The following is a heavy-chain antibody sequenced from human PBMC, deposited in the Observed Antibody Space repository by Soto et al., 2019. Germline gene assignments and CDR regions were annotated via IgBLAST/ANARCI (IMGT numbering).Heavy chain of an antibody. Sequence: GGSLRLSCTASGFTFFTYAVTWVRQAPGKGLEWVSSITDTGVSTYYADSVKGRFTISRDNSKNTLYLQMNSLRTDDSAVYYCAKDTPVVMFLFDSWGRGTLVTVSS. CDR3: AKDTPVVMFLFDS. V-gene: IGHV3-23*01. CDR2: ITDTGVST. CDR1: GFTFFTYA. D-gene: IGHD2-15*01. J-gene: IGHJ4*02.